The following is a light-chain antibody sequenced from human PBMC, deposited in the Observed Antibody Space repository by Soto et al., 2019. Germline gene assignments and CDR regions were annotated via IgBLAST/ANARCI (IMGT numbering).Light chain of an antibody. CDR1: QSISSY. J-gene: IGKJ1*01. V-gene: IGKV1-39*01. Sequence: DIQMTQSPSSLSESVGDRVTITCRASQSISSYLNWYQQKPGKAPKLLISAVSSLQSGVPSRFSGSGSGTDFTLTISSLQPEDFATYYCQQTYSTPWTFGQGTKVEIK. CDR3: QQTYSTPWT. CDR2: AVS.